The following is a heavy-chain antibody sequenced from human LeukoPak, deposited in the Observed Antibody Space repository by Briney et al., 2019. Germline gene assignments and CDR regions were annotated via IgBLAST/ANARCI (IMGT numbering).Heavy chain of an antibody. CDR2: IYYSGST. D-gene: IGHD4-11*01. V-gene: IGHV4-39*01. CDR1: GGSISSSNYY. CDR3: VRQKITTSDY. J-gene: IGHJ4*02. Sequence: SETLSLTCSVSGGSISSSNYYWGWIRQSPGKGLERIGSIYYSGSTYYNPSLKSRLTISVDTSKNQFSLKLSSVTAADTAVYYCVRQKITTSDYWGQGTMVTVSS.